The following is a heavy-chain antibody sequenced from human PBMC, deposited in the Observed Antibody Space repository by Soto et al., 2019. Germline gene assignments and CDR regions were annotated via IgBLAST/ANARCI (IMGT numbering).Heavy chain of an antibody. CDR3: ARHHPRGNSDVGALDI. CDR1: GFTGSSNY. Sequence: GRPLRLSFGASGFTGSSNYLSSVRQAPGKGLEWVSVIYSGGSTYYADSVKGRFTISRDNSKNTLYLQMNILRAEDTAVYYCARHHPRGNSDVGALDIWGHGTMVTVSS. V-gene: IGHV3-66*04. CDR2: IYSGGST. J-gene: IGHJ3*02. D-gene: IGHD4-4*01.